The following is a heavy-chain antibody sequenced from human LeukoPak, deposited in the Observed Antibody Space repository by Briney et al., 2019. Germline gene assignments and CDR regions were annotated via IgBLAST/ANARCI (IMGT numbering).Heavy chain of an antibody. D-gene: IGHD4-17*01. CDR3: ASHRATTR. V-gene: IGHV4-39*01. J-gene: IGHJ4*02. CDR2: IYYSGST. Sequence: SETLSLTCTVSGGSISSSSYYWGWIRQPPGKGLEWIGSIYYSGSTYYNPSLKSRVTISVDTCKNQFSLKLSSVTAADTAVYYCASHRATTRWGQGTLVTVSS. CDR1: GGSISSSSYY.